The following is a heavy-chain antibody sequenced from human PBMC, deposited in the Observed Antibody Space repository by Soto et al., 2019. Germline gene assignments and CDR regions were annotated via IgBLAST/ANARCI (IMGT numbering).Heavy chain of an antibody. CDR3: ARAYCGGDCYPWGMDV. J-gene: IGHJ6*02. Sequence: GASAKDSCKASGYTFTSYYMHWVRQAPGQGLEWMGIINPSGGSTSYAQKFQGRVTMTRDTSTSTVYMELSSLRSEDTAVYYCARAYCGGDCYPWGMDVWGQGTTVTVSS. CDR1: GYTFTSYY. CDR2: INPSGGST. D-gene: IGHD2-21*02. V-gene: IGHV1-46*01.